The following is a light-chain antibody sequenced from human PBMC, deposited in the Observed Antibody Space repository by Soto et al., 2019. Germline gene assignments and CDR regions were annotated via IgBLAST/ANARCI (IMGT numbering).Light chain of an antibody. Sequence: EIVLTQSPGTLSLSPGERATLSCWASQTVTSTYLAWYQQKPGQAPRLLIYATSSRATGIPDRFSGRGSGTDFTLTISRLEPEDSAVYYCQEFGNSRTFGQGPKLEIK. CDR2: ATS. J-gene: IGKJ2*01. V-gene: IGKV3-20*01. CDR3: QEFGNSRT. CDR1: QTVTSTY.